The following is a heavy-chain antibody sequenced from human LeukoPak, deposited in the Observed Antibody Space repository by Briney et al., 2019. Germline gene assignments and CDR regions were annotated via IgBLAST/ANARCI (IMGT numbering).Heavy chain of an antibody. D-gene: IGHD2-15*01. CDR3: ARDRVVVATTTPPYWYFDL. J-gene: IGHJ2*01. Sequence: GGSLRLSCAASGFTLDDYGMSWVRQAPGKGLEWVSGINWNGGSTGYVDSVKGRFTISRDNAKNSLFPHMNSLRVEDTALYYCARDRVVVATTTPPYWYFDLWGRGTRVTVSS. V-gene: IGHV3-20*04. CDR2: INWNGGST. CDR1: GFTLDDYG.